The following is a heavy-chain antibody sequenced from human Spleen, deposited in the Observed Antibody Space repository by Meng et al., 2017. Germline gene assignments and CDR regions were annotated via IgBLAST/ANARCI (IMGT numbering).Heavy chain of an antibody. J-gene: IGHJ4*02. D-gene: IGHD5-18*01. CDR3: ANLGYSYGNDY. Sequence: GFFVSRYAMHWVRQAPGKGLEWVAVISNEGSEKYYADSVKGRFTISRDNSKNTLYLQMNSLRAEDTAVYYCANLGYSYGNDYWGQGTLVTVSS. V-gene: IGHV3-30*04. CDR2: ISNEGSEK. CDR1: GFFVSRYA.